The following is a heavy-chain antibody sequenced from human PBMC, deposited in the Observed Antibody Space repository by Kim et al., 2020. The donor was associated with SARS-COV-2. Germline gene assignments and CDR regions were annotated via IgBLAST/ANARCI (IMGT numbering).Heavy chain of an antibody. CDR1: GYTFTSYY. CDR3: ARPYSSSWYPPPLGY. D-gene: IGHD6-13*01. V-gene: IGHV1-46*01. Sequence: ASVKVSCKASGYTFTSYYMHWVRQAPGQGLEWMGIINPSGGSTSYAQKFQGRVTMTRDTSTSTVYMELSSLRSEDTAVYYCARPYSSSWYPPPLGYWGQGTLVTVSS. J-gene: IGHJ4*02. CDR2: INPSGGST.